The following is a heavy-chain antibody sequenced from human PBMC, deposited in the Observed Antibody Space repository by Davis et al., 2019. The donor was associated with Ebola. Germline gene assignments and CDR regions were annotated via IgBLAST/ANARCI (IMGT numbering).Heavy chain of an antibody. CDR3: ARRGYSALD. V-gene: IGHV3-7*03. CDR1: GFTFNKYW. J-gene: IGHJ4*02. CDR2: IKQDGSEK. D-gene: IGHD5-12*01. Sequence: GESLKISCAASGFTFNKYWMTWVSQAPGKGLEWVANIKQDGSEKYYVDSVKGRFTISRDNAKNSLYLQMNSLRAEDTAVYYCARRGYSALDWGQGTLVTVSS.